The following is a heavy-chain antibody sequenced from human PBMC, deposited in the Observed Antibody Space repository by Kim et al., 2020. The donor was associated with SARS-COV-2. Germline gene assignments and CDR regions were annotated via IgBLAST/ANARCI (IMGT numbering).Heavy chain of an antibody. J-gene: IGHJ4*02. CDR2: ISSSSSYI. D-gene: IGHD2-15*01. CDR1: GFTFSSYS. CDR3: ARAWDIVVVVAATPGY. V-gene: IGHV3-21*01. Sequence: GGSLRLSWAASGFTFSSYSMNWVRQAPGKGLEWVSSISSSSSYIYYADSVKGRFTISRDNAKNSLYLQMNSLRAEDTAVYYCARAWDIVVVVAATPGYWGQGTLVTVSS.